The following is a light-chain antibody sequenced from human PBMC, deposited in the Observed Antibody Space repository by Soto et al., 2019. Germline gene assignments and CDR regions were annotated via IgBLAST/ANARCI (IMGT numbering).Light chain of an antibody. J-gene: IGLJ3*02. V-gene: IGLV1-44*01. CDR3: ATWDDSLNGWV. CDR1: SSNIGSNA. CDR2: SNN. Sequence: QSVLTQPPSASGTPGQRVTISCSGSSSNIGSNAVSWYQQLPGTAPKVLIYSNNQRPSGVSDRFSGSKSGTSASLAISGLQSEDDADYYCATWDDSLNGWVFGGGTKLTVL.